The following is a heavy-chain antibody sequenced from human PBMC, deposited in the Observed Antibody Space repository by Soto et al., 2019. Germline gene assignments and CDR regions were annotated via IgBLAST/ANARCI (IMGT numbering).Heavy chain of an antibody. CDR3: TSEALCGGDCYFFEY. Sequence: DVHLVESGGGLVEPGGSLRLTCAGSGFTFRNSEMFWVRQAPGKGLEWVSKINYSGSKINYSKSVKGRFTISRDNAKNSLYVQMNSLPDEDTAIYFCTSEALCGGDCYFFEYWGPGTLVTVSS. CDR1: GFTFRNSE. V-gene: IGHV3-48*03. D-gene: IGHD2-21*02. CDR2: INYSGSKI. J-gene: IGHJ4*02.